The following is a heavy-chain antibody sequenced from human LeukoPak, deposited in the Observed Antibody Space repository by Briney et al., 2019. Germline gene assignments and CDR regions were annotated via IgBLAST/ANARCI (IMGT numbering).Heavy chain of an antibody. J-gene: IGHJ4*02. CDR3: ARNLYPHSFDY. V-gene: IGHV3-23*01. CDR1: GFTFSSYA. D-gene: IGHD2-2*01. CDR2: ISGSGGST. Sequence: GGSLRLSCAASGFTFSSYAMSWVRQAPGKGLEWVSAISGSGGSTYYADSVKGRFTISRDNAKNSLYLQMNSLRAEDTAVYYCARNLYPHSFDYWGQGTLVTVSS.